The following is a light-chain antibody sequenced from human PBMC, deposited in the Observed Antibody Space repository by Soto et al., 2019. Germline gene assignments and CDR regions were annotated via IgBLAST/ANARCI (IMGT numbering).Light chain of an antibody. J-gene: IGKJ2*01. CDR1: QGISSY. CDR3: QQLNSYPQMYS. CDR2: AAS. Sequence: DIQLTQSPSFLSASVGDRVTITCRASQGISSYLAWYQQKPGKAPKLLIYAASTLQSGGPSRFSGSGSGTEFTLTISSLQPEDFATYYCQQLNSYPQMYSFGQGTKLEIK. V-gene: IGKV1-9*01.